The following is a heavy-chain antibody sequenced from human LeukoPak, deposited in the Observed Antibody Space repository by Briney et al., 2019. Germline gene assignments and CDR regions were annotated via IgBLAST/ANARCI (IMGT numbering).Heavy chain of an antibody. Sequence: PSETLSLTCTVSGGSISSSSYYWGWIRQPPGKGLEWIGSIYYSGSTYYNPSLKSRVTISVDTSKNQFSLKLSSVTAADTAVYYCARTKRGIAARLRGINYYFDYWGQGTLVTVSS. V-gene: IGHV4-39*07. D-gene: IGHD6-6*01. CDR1: GGSISSSSYY. CDR2: IYYSGST. J-gene: IGHJ4*02. CDR3: ARTKRGIAARLRGINYYFDY.